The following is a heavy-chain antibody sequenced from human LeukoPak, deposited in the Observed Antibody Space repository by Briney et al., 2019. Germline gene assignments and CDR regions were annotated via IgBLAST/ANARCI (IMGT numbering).Heavy chain of an antibody. CDR1: GFDVNDNF. V-gene: IGHV3-23*01. D-gene: IGHD3-10*01. CDR3: AKGVEPWGSGSYILN. Sequence: PGGSLRLSCVASGFDVNDNFMIWVRQAPGQGLEWVSAISGSGGSTYYADSVKGRFTISRDNSKNTLYLQMNSLRAEDTAVYYCAKGVEPWGSGSYILNWGQGTLVTVSS. CDR2: ISGSGGST. J-gene: IGHJ4*02.